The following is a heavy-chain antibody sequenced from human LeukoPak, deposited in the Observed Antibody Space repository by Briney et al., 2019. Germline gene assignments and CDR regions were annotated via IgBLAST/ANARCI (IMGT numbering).Heavy chain of an antibody. CDR1: GGTFSSYA. V-gene: IGHV1-69*05. CDR3: ARELEMATMFHY. J-gene: IGHJ4*02. CDR2: IITIFGTA. D-gene: IGHD5-24*01. Sequence: SVKVSCKASGGTFSSYAISWVRQAPGHGLDWMGRIITIFGTANYAQKFQGRVTITTDESTSTAYMELSSLRSEDTAVYYCARELEMATMFHYWGQGTLVTVSS.